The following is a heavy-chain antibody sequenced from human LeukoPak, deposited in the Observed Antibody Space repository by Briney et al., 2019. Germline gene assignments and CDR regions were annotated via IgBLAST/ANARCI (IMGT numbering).Heavy chain of an antibody. V-gene: IGHV4-34*01. Sequence: SETLSLTCAVYGGSFSGYYWSWIRQPPGKGLEWIGEINHSGSTNYNPSLKSRVTISVDTSKNQFSLKLSSVTAEDTAVYYCARDLFGTAMVGWGQGTLVTVSS. J-gene: IGHJ4*02. D-gene: IGHD5-18*01. CDR1: GGSFSGYY. CDR3: ARDLFGTAMVG. CDR2: INHSGST.